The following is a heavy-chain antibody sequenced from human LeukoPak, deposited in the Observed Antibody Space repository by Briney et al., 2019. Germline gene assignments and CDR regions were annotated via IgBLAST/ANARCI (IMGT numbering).Heavy chain of an antibody. Sequence: QPGGSLRLSCAASGFTFSSYGMHWVRQAPGKGLEWVAVIWYGGSNKYYADSVKGRFTISRDKSKNTLYLQMNSLRAEDTAVYYCAKGDPLGPMPVVGRTYDAFDIWGQGTMVTVSS. V-gene: IGHV3-30*02. D-gene: IGHD2-15*01. CDR3: AKGDPLGPMPVVGRTYDAFDI. J-gene: IGHJ3*02. CDR2: IWYGGSNK. CDR1: GFTFSSYG.